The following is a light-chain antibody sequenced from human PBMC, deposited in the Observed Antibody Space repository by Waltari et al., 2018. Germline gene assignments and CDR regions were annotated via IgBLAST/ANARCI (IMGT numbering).Light chain of an antibody. CDR1: HDIPNY. CDR2: DAL. CDR3: QHYDHVPRFT. V-gene: IGKV1-33*01. Sequence: DIQMTQSPSSLSASVGDRVTITCQASHDIPNYLNWYQHKPGKAPKLLIYDALILETGVPSRFSGGGSGTDFTFTISSLQPEDLATYYCQHYDHVPRFTFGPGTTVHIK. J-gene: IGKJ3*01.